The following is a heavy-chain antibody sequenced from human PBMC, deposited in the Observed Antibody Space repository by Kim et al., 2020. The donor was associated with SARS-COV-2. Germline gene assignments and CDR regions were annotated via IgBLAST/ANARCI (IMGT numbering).Heavy chain of an antibody. CDR2: LNYDGDNT. V-gene: IGHV3-23*01. CDR1: GFTFGIYA. D-gene: IGHD5-18*01. J-gene: IGHJ1*01. Sequence: GGSLRLSCAASGFTFGIYAMTWARQAPGKGLEWVSTLNYDGDNTYYADSVKGRFTISRDISKNTLHLQMNSLRPEDTAVYYCAKLQAPIIHRWFFQYWG. CDR3: AKLQAPIIHRWFFQY.